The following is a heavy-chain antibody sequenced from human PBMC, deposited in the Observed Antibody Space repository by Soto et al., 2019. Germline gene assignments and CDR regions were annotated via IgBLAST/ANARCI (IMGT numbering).Heavy chain of an antibody. Sequence: EVQLVQSGAEVKKPGESLKISCKGSGYSFGNFWIAWVRQMPGKGLEWMGIVYPDDSEIRYSPAFQGQVTISADKSVSTAHLPVSTRGASDPTIYDCAKTLVGGGALDIWGQGTVVTVSS. V-gene: IGHV5-51*01. CDR3: AKTLVGGGALDI. CDR1: GYSFGNFW. CDR2: VYPDDSEI. J-gene: IGHJ3*02. D-gene: IGHD1-26*01.